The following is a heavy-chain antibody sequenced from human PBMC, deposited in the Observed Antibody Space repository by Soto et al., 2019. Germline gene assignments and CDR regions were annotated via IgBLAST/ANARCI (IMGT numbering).Heavy chain of an antibody. CDR2: IMPIFRTP. CDR1: GGTFRNSA. V-gene: IGHV1-69*12. D-gene: IGHD1-1*01. Sequence: QVQLEQSGAEVKKPGSSVKVSCKASGGTFRNSAISWVRQAPGQGLEWMGGIMPIFRTPDYAQKFQGRVTSTEDEATCTAYMELSGLRSDDTAVYFCARDNDRPQLGGNYYYILDVWGHGTTVTVSS. J-gene: IGHJ6*02. CDR3: ARDNDRPQLGGNYYYILDV.